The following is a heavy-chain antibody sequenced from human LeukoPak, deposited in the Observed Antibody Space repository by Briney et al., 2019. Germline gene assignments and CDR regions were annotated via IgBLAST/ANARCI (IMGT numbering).Heavy chain of an antibody. CDR1: GFTFSSYA. Sequence: QSGGSLRLSCAASGFTFSSYAMSWVRQGPGKGLEWVSTLSSGGGDTYYADSVKGRFTISRDISKNTLDLLMNSLRAEDTAVYYCAKLHYESGSYRHFDYWGQGTLVTVSS. CDR3: AKLHYESGSYRHFDY. J-gene: IGHJ4*02. CDR2: LSSGGGDT. V-gene: IGHV3-23*01. D-gene: IGHD1-26*01.